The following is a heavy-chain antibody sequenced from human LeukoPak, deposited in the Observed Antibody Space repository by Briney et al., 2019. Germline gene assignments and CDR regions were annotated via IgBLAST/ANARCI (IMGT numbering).Heavy chain of an antibody. V-gene: IGHV4-4*07. D-gene: IGHD6-13*01. Sequence: PSETLSLTCTVAGVSVSDFYWSWIRQTAGKGLEWIGRIYTNGNTNYSPSLKSRATMSADTSKSQLSLKLSSVTAADTAVYYCAREGAGSSWSYYYYYMDVWGKGTTVTVSS. J-gene: IGHJ6*03. CDR1: GVSVSDFY. CDR3: AREGAGSSWSYYYYYMDV. CDR2: IYTNGNT.